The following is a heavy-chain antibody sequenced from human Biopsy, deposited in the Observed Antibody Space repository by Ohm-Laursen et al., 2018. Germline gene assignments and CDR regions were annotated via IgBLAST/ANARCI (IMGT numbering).Heavy chain of an antibody. CDR2: ISPYNGDT. D-gene: IGHD2-2*01. CDR1: GYTFTNYG. V-gene: IGHV1-18*01. J-gene: IGHJ3*02. Sequence: GSSVKVSCKASGYTFTNYGISWVRQAPGQGLEWMGWISPYNGDTDYAQKLQGRVTMTTDTSTSTAYMDLRSLRSDDTAVYYCARGGTLVVVPTAVLHSFDIWGQGTMVTVSS. CDR3: ARGGTLVVVPTAVLHSFDI.